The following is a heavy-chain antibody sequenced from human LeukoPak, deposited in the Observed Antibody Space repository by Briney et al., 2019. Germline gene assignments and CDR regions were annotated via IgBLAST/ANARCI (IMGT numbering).Heavy chain of an antibody. Sequence: PSETLSLTCTVSGGSISSYYWSWIRQPPGKGLEWIGYIYYSGSTNYNPSLKSRATISVDTSKNQFSLKLSSVTAADTAVYYCARGAWEGYGSGSYGWYYFDYWGQGTLVTVSS. CDR2: IYYSGST. V-gene: IGHV4-59*01. CDR3: ARGAWEGYGSGSYGWYYFDY. D-gene: IGHD3-10*01. J-gene: IGHJ4*02. CDR1: GGSISSYY.